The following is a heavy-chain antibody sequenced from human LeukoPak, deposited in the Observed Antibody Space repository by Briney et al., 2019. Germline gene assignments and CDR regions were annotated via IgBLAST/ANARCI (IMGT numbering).Heavy chain of an antibody. Sequence: PGGSLRLSCAASGFTFSSYSMNWVRQAPGKGLEWVSYITSSSSTIYYADSVKGRFTISRDNAKNSLYLQMNSLRAEDTAVYYCARGQENYYDFWSGTTEGDDYWGQGTLVTVSS. CDR3: ARGQENYYDFWSGTTEGDDY. CDR2: ITSSSSTI. J-gene: IGHJ4*02. CDR1: GFTFSSYS. V-gene: IGHV3-48*04. D-gene: IGHD3-3*01.